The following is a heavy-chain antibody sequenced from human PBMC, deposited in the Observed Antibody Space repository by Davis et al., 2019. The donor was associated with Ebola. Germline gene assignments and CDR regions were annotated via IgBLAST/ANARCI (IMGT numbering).Heavy chain of an antibody. CDR2: ISSNGGNT. J-gene: IGHJ6*02. V-gene: IGHV3-64*01. CDR1: GFTFSAYA. D-gene: IGHD2-15*01. CDR3: ARDLAYCSSGSCFPYYDYGMDV. Sequence: GESLKISCAASGFTFSAYAIHWVRQAPGKGLEYVSSISSNGGNTFYANSVKGRFTISRDNSKNTLYLQMGSLRAEDMAVYYCARDLAYCSSGSCFPYYDYGMDVWGQGTTVTVSS.